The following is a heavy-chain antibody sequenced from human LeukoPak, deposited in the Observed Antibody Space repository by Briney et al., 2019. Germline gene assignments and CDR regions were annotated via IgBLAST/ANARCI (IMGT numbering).Heavy chain of an antibody. V-gene: IGHV4-34*01. CDR1: GGSFSSY. CDR3: ARLGSYHDF. Sequence: SETLSLTCAVYGGSFSSYWGWIRQPPGKGLEWIGEISHVGTTKYNPSLKSRVIISVDTSKNQFSLRVTSVTAADTAVYFCARLGSYHDFWGQGALVTVSS. D-gene: IGHD1-26*01. CDR2: ISHVGTT. J-gene: IGHJ4*02.